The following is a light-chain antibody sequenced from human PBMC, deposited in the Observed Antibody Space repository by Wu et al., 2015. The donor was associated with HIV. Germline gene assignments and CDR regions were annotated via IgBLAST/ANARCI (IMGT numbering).Light chain of an antibody. V-gene: IGKV3-15*01. CDR2: GAS. CDR1: QSVSSN. J-gene: IGKJ4*01. CDR3: QHYNKIPPLT. Sequence: IVMTQSPDTLSVSPGERATLFCRASQSVSSNLAWYQQRPGQPPRLLIYGASTRATDIPTRFSGSGSGTEFTLTISSMQSEDSAIYYCQHYNKIPPLTFGGGTKVEIK.